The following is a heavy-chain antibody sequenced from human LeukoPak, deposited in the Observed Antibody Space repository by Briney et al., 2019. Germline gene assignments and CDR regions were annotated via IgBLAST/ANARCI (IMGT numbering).Heavy chain of an antibody. Sequence: SETLSLTCTVSGGSISSGGYYWSWIRQHPGKGLEWIGYIYYSGSTYYNPSLKSRVTISVDTSKNQFSLKLSSVTAADTAVYYCARDGKSSGWVDYWGQGTLVTVSS. CDR2: IYYSGST. J-gene: IGHJ4*02. CDR3: ARDGKSSGWVDY. V-gene: IGHV4-31*03. CDR1: GGSISSGGYY. D-gene: IGHD6-19*01.